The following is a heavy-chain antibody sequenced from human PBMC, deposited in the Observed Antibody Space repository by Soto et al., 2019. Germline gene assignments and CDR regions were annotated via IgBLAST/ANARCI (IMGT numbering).Heavy chain of an antibody. CDR2: ISYDGSNK. CDR3: ARQRSYNSGFFDY. J-gene: IGHJ4*02. CDR1: GFTFSSYA. D-gene: IGHD6-19*01. V-gene: IGHV3-30-3*01. Sequence: GGSLRLSCAASGFTFSSYAMHWVRQAPGKGLEWVAVISYDGSNKYYAASVKGRFTISRDNSKNTLYLQMNSLRAEDTAVYFCARQRSYNSGFFDYWSQGTLVTVSS.